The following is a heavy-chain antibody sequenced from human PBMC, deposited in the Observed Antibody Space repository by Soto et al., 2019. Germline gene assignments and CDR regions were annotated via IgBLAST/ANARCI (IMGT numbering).Heavy chain of an antibody. D-gene: IGHD6-19*01. CDR3: ARDGLSVAGKTYYYYGMDV. J-gene: IGHJ6*02. V-gene: IGHV3-21*05. CDR1: GFILSSYE. CDR2: ISSSSSYI. Sequence: GGSLRLSCAASGFILSSYEVNWVRQAPGKGLEWVSYISSSSSYIYYADSVKGRFTISRDNAKNSLYLQMNSLRAEDTAVYYCARDGLSVAGKTYYYYGMDVWGQGTTVTVSS.